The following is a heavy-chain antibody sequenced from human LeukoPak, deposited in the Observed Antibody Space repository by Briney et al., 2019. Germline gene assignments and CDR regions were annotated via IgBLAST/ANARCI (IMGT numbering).Heavy chain of an antibody. CDR2: ISSSSRYI. Sequence: PGGSLRLSCAASGFTFNSYSMNWVRQAPGKGLEWISSISSSSRYIYYADSVKGRFTISRDNSKNTLYLQMNSLRAEDTAVYCCAREAVTIFGVVRTQTTKLPHRFDPWGQGTLVTVSS. V-gene: IGHV3-21*01. CDR3: AREAVTIFGVVRTQTTKLPHRFDP. D-gene: IGHD3-3*01. J-gene: IGHJ5*02. CDR1: GFTFNSYS.